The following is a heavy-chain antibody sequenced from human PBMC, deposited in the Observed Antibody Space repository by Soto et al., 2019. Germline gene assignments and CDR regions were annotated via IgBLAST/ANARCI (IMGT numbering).Heavy chain of an antibody. V-gene: IGHV4-59*01. CDR2: IHYNGNT. Sequence: SETLSLTCTVSGDSISAYSWSWVRQPPGKGLEWIGNIHYNGNTKYNPSLKSRVSMSVDTSKNQFSLRLISVTAADTAKYFCAREGNLGRWLQPLDFWGQGTLVTVS. CDR1: GDSISAYS. CDR3: AREGNLGRWLQPLDF. J-gene: IGHJ4*02. D-gene: IGHD5-12*01.